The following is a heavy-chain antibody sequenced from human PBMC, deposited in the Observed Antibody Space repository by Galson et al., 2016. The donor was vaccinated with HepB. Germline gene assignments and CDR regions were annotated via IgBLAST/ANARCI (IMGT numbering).Heavy chain of an antibody. CDR3: ARDFLFAHDL. V-gene: IGHV5-51*01. CDR2: IYPGDSET. J-gene: IGHJ5*02. D-gene: IGHD3-3*01. Sequence: QSGAEVKKPGESLKISCKGSGFTFTTYWIGWVRQLPGKGLEWMGIIYPGDSETLYSPSFEGQVTISADRSISTLYLQWDSLRASDTAIYYCARDFLFAHDLWGPGTLVTVSS. CDR1: GFTFTTYW.